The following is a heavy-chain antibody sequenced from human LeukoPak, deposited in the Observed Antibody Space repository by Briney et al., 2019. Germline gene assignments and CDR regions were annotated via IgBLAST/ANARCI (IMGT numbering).Heavy chain of an antibody. CDR2: IYYSGST. CDR1: GGSISSYY. Sequence: SETLSLTCTVSGGSISSYYWSWIRQPPGKGLEWIGYIYYSGSTNYNPSLKSRVTISVDTSKNQFSLRLSSVTAADTAVYYCARTTQDALLDYWGQGTLVTVSP. D-gene: IGHD1-1*01. J-gene: IGHJ4*02. CDR3: ARTTQDALLDY. V-gene: IGHV4-59*01.